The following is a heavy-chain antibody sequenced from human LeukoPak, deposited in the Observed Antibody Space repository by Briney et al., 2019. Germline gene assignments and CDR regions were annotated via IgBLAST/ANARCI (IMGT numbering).Heavy chain of an antibody. CDR1: GGSLSSSSHY. J-gene: IGHJ4*02. CDR2: MYYRGST. V-gene: IGHV4-39*07. CDR3: ATTTIRLAY. D-gene: IGHD1-26*01. Sequence: SETLSLTCTVSGGSLSSSSHYWGWLRQPPGQGLEWLGSMYYRGSTYHNPSLKSRVTISVDTSKNQFSLKLSSVTAAETAVYYCATTTIRLAYWGQGTLVTVSS.